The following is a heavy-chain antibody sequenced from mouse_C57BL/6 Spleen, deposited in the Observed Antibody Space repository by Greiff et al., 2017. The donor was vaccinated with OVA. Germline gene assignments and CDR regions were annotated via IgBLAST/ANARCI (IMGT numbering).Heavy chain of an antibody. J-gene: IGHJ2*01. CDR1: GYAFSSSW. CDR3: ARNDYYGSSYNFDY. D-gene: IGHD1-1*01. V-gene: IGHV1-82*01. Sequence: QVQLQQSGPELVKPGASVKISCKASGYAFSSSWMNWVKQRPGKGLEWIGRIYPGDGDTNYNGKFKGKATLTADKSSSTAYMQLSSLTSEDSAVYFCARNDYYGSSYNFDYWGQGTTLTVSS. CDR2: IYPGDGDT.